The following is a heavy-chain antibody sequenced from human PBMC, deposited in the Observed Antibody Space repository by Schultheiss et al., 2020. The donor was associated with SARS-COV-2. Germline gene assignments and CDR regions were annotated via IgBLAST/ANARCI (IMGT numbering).Heavy chain of an antibody. J-gene: IGHJ6*02. D-gene: IGHD3-3*01. Sequence: GGSLRLSCAASGFTFSSYAMSWVRQAPGKGLEWVSAISGSGGSTYYADSVKGRFTISRDNSKNTLYLQMNSLRAEDTAVYYCAREAIYRTIFGVVTSRYYYYGMDVWGQGTTVTVSS. CDR3: AREAIYRTIFGVVTSRYYYYGMDV. CDR1: GFTFSSYA. V-gene: IGHV3-23*01. CDR2: ISGSGGST.